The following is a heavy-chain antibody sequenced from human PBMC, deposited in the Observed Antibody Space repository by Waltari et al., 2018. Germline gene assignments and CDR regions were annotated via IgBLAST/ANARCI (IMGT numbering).Heavy chain of an antibody. CDR3: AREDRGATSGD. V-gene: IGHV4-59*11. Sequence: QVQLQESGPGLVKPSETLSLTCTVSGGSISSHYWSWIRQPPGKGLEWIGYIYYSGSTNYNPSLKSLVPISVDPSKNQFSLTLSSVTAADTAVYYCAREDRGATSGDWGQGTLVTVSS. D-gene: IGHD5-12*01. CDR1: GGSISSHY. J-gene: IGHJ4*02. CDR2: IYYSGST.